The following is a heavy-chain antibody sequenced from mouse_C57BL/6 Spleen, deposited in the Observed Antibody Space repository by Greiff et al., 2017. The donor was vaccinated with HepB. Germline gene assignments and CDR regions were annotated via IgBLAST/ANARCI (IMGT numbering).Heavy chain of an antibody. D-gene: IGHD3-2*02. J-gene: IGHJ2*01. CDR2: IYPGGGYT. Sequence: VQLQESGAELVRPGTSVKMSCKASGYTFTNYWIGWAKQRPGHGLEWIGDIYPGGGYTNYNEKFKGKATLTADKSSSTAYMQFSSLTSEDSAIYYCARGSSGSLYFDYWGQGTTLTVSS. CDR3: ARGSSGSLYFDY. V-gene: IGHV1-63*01. CDR1: GYTFTNYW.